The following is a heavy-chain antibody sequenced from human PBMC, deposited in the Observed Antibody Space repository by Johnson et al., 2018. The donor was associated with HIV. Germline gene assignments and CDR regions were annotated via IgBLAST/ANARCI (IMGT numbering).Heavy chain of an antibody. CDR3: ARPGYYDSSGLDAFDI. V-gene: IGHV3-11*04. Sequence: QVQLVESGGGLVQPGGSLRLSCAASGFTFSSYDMSWIRQAPGKGLEWVSYISSSGSTIYYADSVKGRFTISRDNAKNSLYLQMNSLRAEDTAVYYCARPGYYDSSGLDAFDIWGQGTMVTVSS. D-gene: IGHD3-22*01. CDR1: GFTFSSYD. CDR2: ISSSGSTI. J-gene: IGHJ3*02.